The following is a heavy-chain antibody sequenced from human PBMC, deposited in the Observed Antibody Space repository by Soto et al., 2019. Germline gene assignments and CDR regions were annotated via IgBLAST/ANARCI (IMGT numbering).Heavy chain of an antibody. CDR3: ARYSSRLSLFDY. V-gene: IGHV3-11*03. CDR2: ISSSSSYT. J-gene: IGHJ4*02. CDR1: GFTFSDYY. D-gene: IGHD6-13*01. Sequence: GGSLRLSCAASGFTFSDYYMSWIRQAPGKGLEWVSYISSSSSYTNYADSVKGRFTISRHNSKNTLYLQMNSLRAEDTAVYYSARYSSRLSLFDYCGQGTLVTVSS.